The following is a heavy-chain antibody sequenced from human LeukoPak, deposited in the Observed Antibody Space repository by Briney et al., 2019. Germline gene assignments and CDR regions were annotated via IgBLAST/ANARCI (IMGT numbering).Heavy chain of an antibody. V-gene: IGHV3-33*06. J-gene: IGHJ6*03. Sequence: GRSLRLSCAASGFSFSIYGMHWVRQAPGKGLEWVAVIWYDGSNKYYADSVKCRFTISRDNSKNTLYLQMNSLRAEDTAVYYCAKDVVSGMAASYYYYYMDVWGKGTTLTVSS. D-gene: IGHD3-16*01. CDR2: IWYDGSNK. CDR3: AKDVVSGMAASYYYYYMDV. CDR1: GFSFSIYG.